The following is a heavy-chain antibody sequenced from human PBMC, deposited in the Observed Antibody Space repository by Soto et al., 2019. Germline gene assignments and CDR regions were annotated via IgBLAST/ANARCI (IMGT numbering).Heavy chain of an antibody. Sequence: QVQLQESGPGLVKPSQTLSLTCTVSGGSISSGGYYWSWIRQHPGKGLEWIGYSYYSGSTYYNPSLKSRVTISVATSKNQFSLKLSSVTAADTAVYYCAREGSGCPYCFDYWGQGTLVTVSS. CDR2: SYYSGST. CDR3: AREGSGCPYCFDY. V-gene: IGHV4-31*03. J-gene: IGHJ4*02. CDR1: GGSISSGGYY. D-gene: IGHD3-22*01.